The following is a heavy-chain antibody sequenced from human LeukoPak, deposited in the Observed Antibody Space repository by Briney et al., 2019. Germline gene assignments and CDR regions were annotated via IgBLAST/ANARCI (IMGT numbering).Heavy chain of an antibody. V-gene: IGHV3-66*01. D-gene: IGHD3-10*01. Sequence: GGSLRLPCAASGFTVSSNYMSWVRQAPGKGLEWVSVIYSGGSTYYADSVKGRFTISRDNSKNTLYLQMNSLRAEDTAVYYCARGARKWFGEPRGMDVWGQGTTVTVSS. CDR2: IYSGGST. CDR3: ARGARKWFGEPRGMDV. CDR1: GFTVSSNY. J-gene: IGHJ6*02.